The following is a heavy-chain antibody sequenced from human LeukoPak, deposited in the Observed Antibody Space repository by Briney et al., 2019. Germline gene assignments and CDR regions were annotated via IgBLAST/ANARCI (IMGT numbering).Heavy chain of an antibody. CDR1: GFTFGSYS. CDR2: ISSSSSTI. Sequence: GGSLRLSCAASGFTFGSYSMNWVRQAPGKGLEWVSYISSSSSTIYYADSVKGRFTISRDNAKNSLYLQMNSLRDEDTAVYYCARSRDYYDSSGTSARYYYYYYGMDVWGQGTTVTVSS. D-gene: IGHD3-22*01. J-gene: IGHJ6*02. V-gene: IGHV3-48*02. CDR3: ARSRDYYDSSGTSARYYYYYYGMDV.